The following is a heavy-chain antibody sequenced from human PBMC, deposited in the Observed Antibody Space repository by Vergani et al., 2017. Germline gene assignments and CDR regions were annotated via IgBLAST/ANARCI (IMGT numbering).Heavy chain of an antibody. CDR2: IYSGGST. V-gene: IGHV3-66*04. D-gene: IGHD3-3*01. CDR1: GFTVSSNY. Sequence: EVQLVESGGGLVQPGGSLRLSCAASGFTVSSNYMSWVRQAPGKGLEWVSVIYSGGSTYYADSVKGRFTISRDNSKNTLYLQMNSLRAEDTAVYYCARPFGVVIQESDAFDIWGQGTMVTFSS. CDR3: ARPFGVVIQESDAFDI. J-gene: IGHJ3*02.